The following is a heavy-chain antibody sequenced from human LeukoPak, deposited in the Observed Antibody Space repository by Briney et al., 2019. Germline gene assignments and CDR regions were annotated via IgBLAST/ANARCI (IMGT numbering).Heavy chain of an antibody. D-gene: IGHD3-22*01. CDR1: GFTFRKHV. CDR3: ARAPGTIIVVDY. CDR2: ISNSDGST. J-gene: IGHJ4*02. V-gene: IGHV3-23*01. Sequence: GGSLRLSCTTSGFTFRKHVMTCVRQAPGKALEWASGISNSDGSTYNADSVKGRFIISRDDSKNTLYLQMNSLRPDDTAVYYCARAPGTIIVVDYWGQGTLVTVSS.